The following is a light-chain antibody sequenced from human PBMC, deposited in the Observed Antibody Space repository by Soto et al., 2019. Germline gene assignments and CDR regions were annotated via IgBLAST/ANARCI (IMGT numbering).Light chain of an antibody. CDR2: EVS. Sequence: QSALTQPASVSGSPGQSITISCTGTSNDVGGYNYVSWYQQHPGKAPKLVIYEVSHRPSGISDRFSGSKSGNTAPLTISGLQVEDEAEYYCSSYTTSSPYVFGPGTKLTVL. CDR3: SSYTTSSPYV. V-gene: IGLV2-14*01. CDR1: SNDVGGYNY. J-gene: IGLJ1*01.